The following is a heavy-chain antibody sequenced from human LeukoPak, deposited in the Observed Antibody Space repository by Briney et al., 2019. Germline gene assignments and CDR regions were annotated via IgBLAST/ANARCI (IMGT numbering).Heavy chain of an antibody. CDR3: AKGKDDSSGWYFFY. D-gene: IGHD6-19*01. J-gene: IGHJ4*02. V-gene: IGHV3-23*01. CDR2: ISGSGGST. CDR1: GFTFGDYA. Sequence: GGSLRLSCTASGFTFGDYAMSWVRQAPGKGLEWVSAISGSGGSTYYADSVKGRFTISRDNSKNTLYLQMNSLRAEDTAVYYCAKGKDDSSGWYFFYWGQGTLVTVSS.